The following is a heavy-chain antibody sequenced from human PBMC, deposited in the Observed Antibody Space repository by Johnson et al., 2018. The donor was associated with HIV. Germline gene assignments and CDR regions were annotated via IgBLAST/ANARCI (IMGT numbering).Heavy chain of an antibody. CDR3: AKHLDGDSNDAFDI. CDR1: GFTVSSNY. CDR2: VRYDGSNK. Sequence: QVQLMESGGGVVQPGGSLRLSCAASGFTVSSNYMSWVHQAPGKGLDWVAFVRYDGSNKYYADSVKGRFTISRDNSKNTLYLQVNSLRAEDTAVYYCAKHLDGDSNDAFDIWGQGTMVTVSS. V-gene: IGHV3-30*02. J-gene: IGHJ3*02. D-gene: IGHD4-17*01.